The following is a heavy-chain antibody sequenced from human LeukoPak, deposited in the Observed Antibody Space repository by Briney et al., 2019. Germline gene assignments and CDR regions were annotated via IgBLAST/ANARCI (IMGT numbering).Heavy chain of an antibody. CDR3: ARDGYHFDSSGFYSLDY. D-gene: IGHD3-22*01. Sequence: SETLSLTCTVSGGSINNYYWSWIRQSAGKGLEWIGRIYSSGATNYYPSLKSRVTMSVDTSKNQFSLKLSSVTAADTAVYYCARDGYHFDSSGFYSLDYWGQGTLSPSPQ. V-gene: IGHV4-4*07. CDR2: IYSSGAT. J-gene: IGHJ4*02. CDR1: GGSINNYY.